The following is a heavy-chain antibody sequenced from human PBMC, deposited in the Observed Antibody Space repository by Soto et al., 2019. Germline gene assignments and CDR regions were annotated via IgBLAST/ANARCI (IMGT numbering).Heavy chain of an antibody. CDR1: GFTFSSYA. Sequence: EVQLVESGGGLVQPGGSLRLSCAASGFTFSSYAMHWVRQAPGTGLEYVSAISSNGGSTYYANSVKGRFTISRDNSKNTLYLQMGSLRAEDMAVYYCARDNYYGSGSYLWFDPWGQGTLVTVSS. D-gene: IGHD3-10*01. V-gene: IGHV3-64*01. CDR2: ISSNGGST. CDR3: ARDNYYGSGSYLWFDP. J-gene: IGHJ5*02.